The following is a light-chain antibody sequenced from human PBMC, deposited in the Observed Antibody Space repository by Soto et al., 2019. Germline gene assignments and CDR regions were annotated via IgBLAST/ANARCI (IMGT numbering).Light chain of an antibody. CDR1: SSDVGSYNL. J-gene: IGLJ1*01. V-gene: IGLV2-14*02. CDR2: DVS. CDR3: NSYTTSSTYV. Sequence: QSVLTQPASGSGSPGQSITISCTGTSSDVGSYNLVSWYQQHPGKAPKLMIYDVSNRPSGVSNRFSGSKSGNTASLTISGLHAEDEADYYCNSYTTSSTYVFGTGTKVTVL.